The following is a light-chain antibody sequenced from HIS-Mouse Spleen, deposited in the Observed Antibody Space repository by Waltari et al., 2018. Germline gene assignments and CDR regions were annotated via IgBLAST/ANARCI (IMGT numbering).Light chain of an antibody. CDR2: GKR. Sequence: QSVLTQPPSVSGAPGQRVTISCTGSSSNIGAGYDVHWYQQLPGTAPKLPIYGKRHRPSGVPARFSGSKSGTSASLAITGLQAEDEADYYCQSYDSSLSGSRVFGGGTKLTVL. CDR1: SSNIGAGYD. CDR3: QSYDSSLSGSRV. J-gene: IGLJ2*01. V-gene: IGLV1-40*01.